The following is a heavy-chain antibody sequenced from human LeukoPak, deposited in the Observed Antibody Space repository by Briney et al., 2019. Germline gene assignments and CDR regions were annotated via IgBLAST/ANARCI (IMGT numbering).Heavy chain of an antibody. V-gene: IGHV3-48*02. D-gene: IGHD1-26*01. Sequence: PGGSLRLSCVASGFTFSDFSMNWVRQAPGKGLEWVSCISSTSSIIYYAGSVKGRFTMSRDNAKNSLYLQMNSLRDEDTAVYYCARDLHSGAYTFDSWGQGTLVTVSS. CDR1: GFTFSDFS. CDR2: ISSTSSII. CDR3: ARDLHSGAYTFDS. J-gene: IGHJ4*02.